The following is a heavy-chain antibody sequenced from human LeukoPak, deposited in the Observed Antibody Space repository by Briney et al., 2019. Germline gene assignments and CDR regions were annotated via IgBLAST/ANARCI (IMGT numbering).Heavy chain of an antibody. V-gene: IGHV3-23*01. CDR1: GFTFSSYA. Sequence: GGSLRLSCAASGFTFSSYAMSWVRQAPGKGLEAPGKGLEWVSPISASGHATYYPDSVRGRFTISRDNSKSTLHLQMDSLRAEDSALYYCAKWPEGATPKFHHWGQGTLVTVSS. CDR2: ISASGHAT. CDR3: AKWPEGATPKFHH. J-gene: IGHJ4*02. D-gene: IGHD1-26*01.